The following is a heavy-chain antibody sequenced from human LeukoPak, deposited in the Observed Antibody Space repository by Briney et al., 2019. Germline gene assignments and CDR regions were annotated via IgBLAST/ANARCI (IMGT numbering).Heavy chain of an antibody. D-gene: IGHD3-3*01. CDR1: GGSISSGSYY. CDR2: IYTSGST. CDR3: ARGYCDFWSGFDY. J-gene: IGHJ4*02. V-gene: IGHV4-61*02. Sequence: NPSETLSLTCTVSGGSISSGSYYWSWIRQPAGKGLEWIGRIYTSGSTNYNPSLKSRVTISVDTSKNQFSLKLSSVTAADTAVYYCARGYCDFWSGFDYWGQGTLVTVSS.